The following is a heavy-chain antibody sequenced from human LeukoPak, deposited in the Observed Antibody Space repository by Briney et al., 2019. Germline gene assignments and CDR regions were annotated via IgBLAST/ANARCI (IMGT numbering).Heavy chain of an antibody. CDR3: VRHSAAGTNE. Sequence: PGGSLRLSCTASGFTFSSYAMSWVRQAPGKGLEWVSAISGGGGSTYYADSVKGRFTISRDNSKNTLYLQMNSLRAEDTAVYYCVRHSAAGTNEWGQGTLVTVSS. D-gene: IGHD6-13*01. CDR1: GFTFSSYA. J-gene: IGHJ4*02. V-gene: IGHV3-23*01. CDR2: ISGGGGST.